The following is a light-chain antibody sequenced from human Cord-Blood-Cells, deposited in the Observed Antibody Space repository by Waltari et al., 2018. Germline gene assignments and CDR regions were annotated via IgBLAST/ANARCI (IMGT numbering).Light chain of an antibody. V-gene: IGLV2-23*01. CDR2: EGS. CDR1: SSDVGSYNL. CDR3: CSYAGSSTYV. J-gene: IGLJ1*01. Sequence: QSALNQPASVSGSPGQSITISCTGTSSDVGSYNLVSWYQQHPGKAPKLMIYEGSKRPSGVSNRFSDSKSGNTASLTISGLQAEDEADYYCCSYAGSSTYVFGTGTKVTVL.